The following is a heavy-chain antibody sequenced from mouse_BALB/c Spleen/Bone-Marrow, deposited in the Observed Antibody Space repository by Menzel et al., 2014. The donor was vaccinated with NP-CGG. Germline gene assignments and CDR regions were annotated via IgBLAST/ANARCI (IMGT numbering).Heavy chain of an antibody. D-gene: IGHD2-1*01. CDR2: IAPGSGST. J-gene: IGHJ4*01. V-gene: IGHV1S41*01. CDR1: GYTLTSYW. CDR3: ARFPIYYGNYGAMDY. Sequence: DLVKPGASEKLSCKASGYTLTSYWINWIKQRPGQGLEWIGRIAPGSGSTYYNEMFKGKATLTVDTSSSTAYIQLSSLSSEDSAVYFCARFPIYYGNYGAMDYWGQGTSVTVSS.